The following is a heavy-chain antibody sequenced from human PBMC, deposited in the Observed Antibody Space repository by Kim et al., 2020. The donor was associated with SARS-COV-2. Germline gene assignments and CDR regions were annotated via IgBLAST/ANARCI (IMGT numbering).Heavy chain of an antibody. CDR3: ASSKVSGYYYELDAFDI. V-gene: IGHV1-69*01. Sequence: FQGRVTITADESTSTAYMELSSLRSEDTAVYYCASSKVSGYYYELDAFDIWGQGTMVTVSS. D-gene: IGHD3-22*01. J-gene: IGHJ3*02.